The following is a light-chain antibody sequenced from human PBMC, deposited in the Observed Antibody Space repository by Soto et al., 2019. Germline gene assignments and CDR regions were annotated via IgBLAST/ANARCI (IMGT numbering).Light chain of an antibody. CDR1: RSIGNR. CDR3: QQAYSTPLT. CDR2: TAS. V-gene: IGKV1-12*01. J-gene: IGKJ4*02. Sequence: DIQMTQSPSSVSASVGDRVTITCRASRSIGNRLNWFRQKPGKAPKLLIYTASTLVRETPSRFSGSGSGTDFLLTISSVQPEDFATYYCQQAYSTPLTFGRGTKVEI.